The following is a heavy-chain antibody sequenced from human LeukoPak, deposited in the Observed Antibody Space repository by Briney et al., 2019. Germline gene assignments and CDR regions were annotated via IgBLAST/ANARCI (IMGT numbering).Heavy chain of an antibody. V-gene: IGHV4-4*02. CDR2: IFHNGSS. Sequence: SGTLSLTCVVSGGSISSGNWWSWVRQPPGMGLEWIGEIFHNGSSNYNPSLKSRVTMSLDKSNNQFSLKLSSVTAADTAVYSCAREGSRRLYMDVWGKGTTVIVSS. CDR3: AREGSRRLYMDV. D-gene: IGHD1-26*01. CDR1: GGSISSGNW. J-gene: IGHJ6*03.